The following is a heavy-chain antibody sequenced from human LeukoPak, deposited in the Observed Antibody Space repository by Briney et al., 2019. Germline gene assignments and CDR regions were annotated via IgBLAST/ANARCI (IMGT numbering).Heavy chain of an antibody. CDR2: IRSKANSYAT. CDR1: GFTFSGSA. D-gene: IGHD4-17*01. J-gene: IGHJ6*02. CDR3: TSPHYGDSRTQKYYYYGMDV. Sequence: QPGGSLKLSCAASGFTFSGSAMHWVRQASGKGLEWVGRIRSKANSYATAYAASVKGRFTISRDDSKNTAYLQMNSLKTEDTAVYYCTSPHYGDSRTQKYYYYGMDVWGQGTTVTVSS. V-gene: IGHV3-73*01.